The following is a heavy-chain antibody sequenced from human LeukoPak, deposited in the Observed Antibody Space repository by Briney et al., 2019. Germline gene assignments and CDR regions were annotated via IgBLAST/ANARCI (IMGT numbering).Heavy chain of an antibody. CDR1: GFTFSSYD. Sequence: PGGSLRLSCAASGFTFSSYDMHWVRQATGKGLEWVSAIGTAGDTYYPGSVKGRFTISRENAKNSLYLQMNSLRAGDTAVYYCARAQYYYDSSGYDYWGHGTLVTVSS. CDR3: ARAQYYYDSSGYDY. D-gene: IGHD3-22*01. J-gene: IGHJ4*01. V-gene: IGHV3-13*01. CDR2: IGTAGDT.